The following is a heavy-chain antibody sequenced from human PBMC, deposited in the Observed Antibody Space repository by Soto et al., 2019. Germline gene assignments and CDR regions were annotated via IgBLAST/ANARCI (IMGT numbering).Heavy chain of an antibody. CDR2: ISGRGDNT. D-gene: IGHD2-15*01. CDR1: GFTFGNYA. J-gene: IGHJ4*02. V-gene: IGHV3-23*01. CDR3: AKDRVLGGGSCFDY. Sequence: EVQLLDSGGGLVQPGGSLRLSCAASGFTFGNYALSWVRQAPGRGLEWVAAISGRGDNTYYTDSVKGRFTISRDNSMNMLYLQMNSLRAEDTAVYYCAKDRVLGGGSCFDYWGQGTRVTVSS.